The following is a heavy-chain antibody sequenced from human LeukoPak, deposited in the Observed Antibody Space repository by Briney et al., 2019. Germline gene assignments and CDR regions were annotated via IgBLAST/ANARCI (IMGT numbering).Heavy chain of an antibody. V-gene: IGHV1-2*02. Sequence: ASVKVSCKASGYTFTGYHMHWVRQAPGQGLEWMGWINPNSGGTNYAQKFQGRVTMTRDTSISTAYMELSRLRSDGTAVYYCARGHCSSTSCPFGDYYYYYYMDVWGKGTTVTVSS. CDR2: INPNSGGT. D-gene: IGHD2-2*01. CDR3: ARGHCSSTSCPFGDYYYYYYMDV. CDR1: GYTFTGYH. J-gene: IGHJ6*03.